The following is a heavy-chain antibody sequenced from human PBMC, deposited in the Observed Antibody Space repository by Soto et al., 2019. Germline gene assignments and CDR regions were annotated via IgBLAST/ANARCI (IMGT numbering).Heavy chain of an antibody. V-gene: IGHV6-1*01. J-gene: IGHJ6*02. D-gene: IGHD2-15*01. CDR3: ARVGASGTVVGAATYYYYYGMEV. Sequence: SQTRSLTCAISGDSVSSNSAACHCIRQSPSRGLELLGRPYYRSKSYNDYALSVKTRITINPDTSKNQVSLQLNSVTPEETAEYYWARVGASGTVVGAATYYYYYGMEVWGQGTTVTVSS. CDR1: GDSVSSNSAA. CDR2: PYYRSKSYN.